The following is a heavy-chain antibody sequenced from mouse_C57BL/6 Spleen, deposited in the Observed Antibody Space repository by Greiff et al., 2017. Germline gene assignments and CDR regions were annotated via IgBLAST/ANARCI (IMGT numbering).Heavy chain of an antibody. CDR1: GFNIKDDY. D-gene: IGHD2-4*01. CDR3: TTSFYDYFAD. CDR2: IDPENGDT. Sequence: VQLQHSGAELVRPGASVKLSCTASGFNIKDDYMHWVKPRPEQGLEWIGWIDPENGDTEYASKFQGKATITADTSSNTAYLQLSSLTAEDTAVYYCTTSFYDYFADWGPGTLVTVSA. J-gene: IGHJ3*01. V-gene: IGHV14-4*01.